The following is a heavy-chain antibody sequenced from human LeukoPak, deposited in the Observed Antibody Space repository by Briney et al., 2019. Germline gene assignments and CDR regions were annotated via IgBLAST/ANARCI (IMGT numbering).Heavy chain of an antibody. CDR1: GFTFSSYA. CDR3: AREGTYSSGWHGGYFDY. Sequence: GGSLRLSCAASGFTFSSYAMSWVRQAPGKGLEWVSAISGSGGNTYYADSVKGRFTISRDNSKNTLYLQMNSPRAEDTAVYYCAREGTYSSGWHGGYFDYWGQGTLVTVSS. CDR2: ISGSGGNT. D-gene: IGHD6-19*01. V-gene: IGHV3-23*01. J-gene: IGHJ4*02.